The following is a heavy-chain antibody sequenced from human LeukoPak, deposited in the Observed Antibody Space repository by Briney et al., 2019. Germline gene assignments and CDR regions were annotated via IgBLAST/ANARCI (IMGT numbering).Heavy chain of an antibody. CDR2: IIPIFGTA. Sequence: GASVTVSCKASGGTFSSYAISWVRQAPGQGLEWMGGIIPIFGTANYAQKFQGRVTITADESTSTAYMELSSLRSEDTAVYYCARELSASYYYDSSGYYDYWGQGTLVTVSS. J-gene: IGHJ4*02. D-gene: IGHD3-22*01. V-gene: IGHV1-69*01. CDR3: ARELSASYYYDSSGYYDY. CDR1: GGTFSSYA.